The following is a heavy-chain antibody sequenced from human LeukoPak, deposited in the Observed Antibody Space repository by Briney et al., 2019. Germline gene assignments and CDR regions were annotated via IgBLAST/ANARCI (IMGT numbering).Heavy chain of an antibody. CDR3: ARDRSAWYRKDAFDI. V-gene: IGHV3-7*01. D-gene: IGHD6-13*01. J-gene: IGHJ3*02. Sequence: GGSLRLSCAASGFTFSNYWMTWVRQAPGKGLEWVANMKEDESEEYYVDSVTGRFTISRDNAKNSLYLQMNSLRGEDTAVYYCARDRSAWYRKDAFDIWGQGTMVTVSS. CDR1: GFTFSNYW. CDR2: MKEDESEE.